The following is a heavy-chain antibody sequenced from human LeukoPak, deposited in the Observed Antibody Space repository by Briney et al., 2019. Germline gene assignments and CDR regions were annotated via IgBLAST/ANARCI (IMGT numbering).Heavy chain of an antibody. J-gene: IGHJ4*02. Sequence: GGSLRLSCAASGFTVSSNYMSWVRQAPGKGLEWVSAISGSGGSTYYADSVKGRFTISRDNSENTLFLHMDSLRAADTAVYFCARVLSGSLDYWGQGTLVTVSS. D-gene: IGHD1-26*01. V-gene: IGHV3-53*01. CDR2: ISGSGGST. CDR1: GFTVSSNY. CDR3: ARVLSGSLDY.